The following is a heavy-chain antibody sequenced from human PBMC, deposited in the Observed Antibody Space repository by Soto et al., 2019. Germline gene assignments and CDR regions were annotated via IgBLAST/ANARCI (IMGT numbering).Heavy chain of an antibody. Sequence: GGSLRLSCAASGFIFENFGMSWVRQAPGKGLEWISSISGSGFKKYYADSVKGRFTITRDNSKSTVYLELNNLSAEDTAVYHCAKNQGVELVPLATVDWFDPWGQGSVVTVSS. CDR3: AKNQGVELVPLATVDWFDP. CDR2: ISGSGFKK. D-gene: IGHD1-26*01. CDR1: GFIFENFG. J-gene: IGHJ5*02. V-gene: IGHV3-23*01.